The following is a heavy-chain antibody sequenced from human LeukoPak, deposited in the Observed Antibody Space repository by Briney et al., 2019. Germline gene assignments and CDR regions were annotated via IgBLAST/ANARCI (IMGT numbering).Heavy chain of an antibody. D-gene: IGHD3-22*01. J-gene: IGHJ4*02. V-gene: IGHV3-7*01. CDR2: IKQDGSEK. CDR3: ARVGYYYDSSGYYTN. CDR1: GFTFSSYW. Sequence: PGGSLRLSCAASGFTFSSYWMSWVRQAPGKGLEWVANIKQDGSEKYYVDSVKGRFTISRDNAKNSLYLQMNSLRAEDTAVYYCARVGYYYDSSGYYTNWGQGTLVTVSS.